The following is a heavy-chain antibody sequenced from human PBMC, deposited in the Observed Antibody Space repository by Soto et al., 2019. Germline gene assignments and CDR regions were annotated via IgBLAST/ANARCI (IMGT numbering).Heavy chain of an antibody. V-gene: IGHV4-30-2*01. CDR1: GGSISSGGYS. Sequence: SETLSLTYAVSGGSISSGGYSWSWIRQPPGKGLEWIGYIYYGSTYYSPSLKSRVTISVDRSKNQFSLKLSSVTAADTAVYYCARTPDIWGQGTMVTVSS. CDR3: ARTPDI. J-gene: IGHJ3*02. CDR2: IYYGST.